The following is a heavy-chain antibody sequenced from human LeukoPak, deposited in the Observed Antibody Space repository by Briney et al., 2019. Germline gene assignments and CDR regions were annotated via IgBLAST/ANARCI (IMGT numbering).Heavy chain of an antibody. V-gene: IGHV4-34*01. CDR2: INHSGST. CDR1: GGSFSGYY. Sequence: PSETLSLTCAVYGGSFSGYYWSWIRQPPGKGLEWIGEINHSGSTNYNPSLKSRVTISVDTSKNQFSLKLSSVTAADTAVYYCARGNHWLRIVVVPAAKGYYFDYWGQGTLVTVSS. CDR3: ARGNHWLRIVVVPAAKGYYFDY. J-gene: IGHJ4*02. D-gene: IGHD2-2*01.